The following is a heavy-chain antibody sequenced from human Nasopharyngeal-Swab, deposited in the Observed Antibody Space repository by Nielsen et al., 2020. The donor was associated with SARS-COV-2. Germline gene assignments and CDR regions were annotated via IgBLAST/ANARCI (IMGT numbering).Heavy chain of an antibody. CDR3: ARAPHYTSGWYQFDT. CDR1: GGSISSFY. CDR2: VYYTGST. J-gene: IGHJ5*02. Sequence: GSLRLSCTVSGGSISSFYWTWMRQPPGKGLEWIGYVYYTGSTRYNPSLKSRLTISVDTSKNQFSLKLTYMTAADTAVYFCARAPHYTSGWYQFDTWGQGTLVSVSS. V-gene: IGHV4-59*01. D-gene: IGHD6-19*01.